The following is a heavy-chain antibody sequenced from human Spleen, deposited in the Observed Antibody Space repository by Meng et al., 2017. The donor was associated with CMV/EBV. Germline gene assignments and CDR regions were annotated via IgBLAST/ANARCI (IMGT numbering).Heavy chain of an antibody. CDR1: GCTFDHYG. V-gene: IGHV3-20*03. D-gene: IGHD3-10*01. Sequence: FGCTFDHYGMSWVRQVSGKGLEWVSGISWNGANTGYGDSVKGRFIISRDNTKNSLYLQMNSLRADDTAFYYCARWDGSGWFGESLGYWGQGTLVTVSS. J-gene: IGHJ4*02. CDR2: ISWNGANT. CDR3: ARWDGSGWFGESLGY.